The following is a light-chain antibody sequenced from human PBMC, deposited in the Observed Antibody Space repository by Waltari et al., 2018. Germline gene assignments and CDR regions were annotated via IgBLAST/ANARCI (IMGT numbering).Light chain of an antibody. Sequence: QSVLTQPPSASGTPGQRVTISCSGSISNLGTNYVYWYQQFPGTAPKLLIQRNNQLPSGVPDRFSGSKSGTSASLAISGLRSEDEADYYCASWDDSLSVGVFGGGTKLTVL. CDR1: ISNLGTNY. CDR3: ASWDDSLSVGV. V-gene: IGLV1-47*01. CDR2: RNN. J-gene: IGLJ3*02.